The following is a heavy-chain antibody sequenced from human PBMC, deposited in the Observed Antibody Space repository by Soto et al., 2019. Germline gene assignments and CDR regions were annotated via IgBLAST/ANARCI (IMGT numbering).Heavy chain of an antibody. CDR3: ARGSGYKYWFDP. CDR2: ISSSSSYI. Sequence: PGGSLRLSCAVSGFTFSSYSMNWVRQAPGKGLEWVSSISSSSSYIYYADSVKGRFTISRDNAKNSLYLQMNSLRAEDTAVYYCARGSGYKYWFDPWGQGTLVTVSS. CDR1: GFTFSSYS. V-gene: IGHV3-21*01. J-gene: IGHJ5*02. D-gene: IGHD3-22*01.